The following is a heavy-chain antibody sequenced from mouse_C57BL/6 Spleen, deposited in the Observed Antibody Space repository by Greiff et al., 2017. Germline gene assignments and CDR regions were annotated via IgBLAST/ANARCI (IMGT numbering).Heavy chain of an antibody. J-gene: IGHJ1*03. V-gene: IGHV1-82*01. D-gene: IGHD2-5*01. CDR3: ARWDSNGWYFDV. CDR1: GYAFSSSW. CDR2: IYPGDGDT. Sequence: QVQLQQSGPELVKPGASVKISCKASGYAFSSSWMNWVKQRPGKGLEWIGRIYPGDGDTNYNGKFKGKATLTADKSSSTAYMQLSSLTSEDSAVYFCARWDSNGWYFDVWGTGTTVTVSS.